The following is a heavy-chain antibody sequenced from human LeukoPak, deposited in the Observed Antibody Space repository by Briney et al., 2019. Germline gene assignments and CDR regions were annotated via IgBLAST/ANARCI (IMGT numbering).Heavy chain of an antibody. CDR2: INHSGST. CDR1: GESFSGYY. Sequence: KTSETLSLTCAVYGESFSGYYWSWIRQPPGKGLEWIGEINHSGSTNYNPSLKSRVTISVDTSKSQFSLKLSSVTAADTAVYYCARAFYGDYFDYWGQGTLVTVSS. J-gene: IGHJ4*02. V-gene: IGHV4-34*01. D-gene: IGHD4-17*01. CDR3: ARAFYGDYFDY.